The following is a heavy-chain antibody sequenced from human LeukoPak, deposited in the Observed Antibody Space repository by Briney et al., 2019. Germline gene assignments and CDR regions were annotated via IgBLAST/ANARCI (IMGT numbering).Heavy chain of an antibody. CDR1: GFTFSSSA. CDR2: ISGSGGGA. Sequence: GGSVRLSCAASGFTFSSSAMSWVRQAPGKGLEWVSGISGSGGGAYYADSVKSRFTISRDNSKNTLYLQMNSLRAEDTAVYYCAKASMARGARNWFDPWGQGTLVTVSS. D-gene: IGHD3-10*01. J-gene: IGHJ5*02. V-gene: IGHV3-23*01. CDR3: AKASMARGARNWFDP.